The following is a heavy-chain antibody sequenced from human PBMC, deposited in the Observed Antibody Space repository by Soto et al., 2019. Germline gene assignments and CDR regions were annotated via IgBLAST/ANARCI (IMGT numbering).Heavy chain of an antibody. CDR1: GGSISSSSYY. V-gene: IGHV4-39*01. J-gene: IGHJ6*02. D-gene: IGHD3-10*01. Sequence: SETLSLTCTVSGGSISSSSYYWGWIRQPPGKGLEWIGSIYYSGSTYYNPSLKSRVTISVDTSKNQFSLKLSSVTAADTAVYYCARQGAYGSGSYYYYYYGMDVWGQGTTVTVSS. CDR2: IYYSGST. CDR3: ARQGAYGSGSYYYYYYGMDV.